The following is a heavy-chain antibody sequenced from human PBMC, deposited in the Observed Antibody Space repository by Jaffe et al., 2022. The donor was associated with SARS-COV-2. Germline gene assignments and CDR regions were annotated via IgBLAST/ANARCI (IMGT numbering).Heavy chain of an antibody. CDR2: INTNTGNP. J-gene: IGHJ6*03. V-gene: IGHV7-4-1*02. D-gene: IGHD3-16*01. CDR3: ARGGPLYYYYMDV. CDR1: GYRFTTNA. Sequence: QVQLVQSGSELKKPGASMKISCKASGYRFTTNAINWVRQVPGQGLEWMGWINTNTGNPTYAQGFTGRFVFSMDTSVSTAYLQISSLKTDDIAVYYCARGGPLYYYYMDVWGKGTTVTVSS.